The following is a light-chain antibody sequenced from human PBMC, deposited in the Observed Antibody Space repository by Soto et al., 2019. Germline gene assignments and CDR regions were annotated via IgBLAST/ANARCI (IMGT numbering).Light chain of an antibody. V-gene: IGLV2-14*03. J-gene: IGLJ1*01. CDR2: DVN. CDR1: SSDVGYYNY. Sequence: QPVLTQPASVSGSPGQSIAISCTGTSSDVGYYNYVSWYQQHPGKAPKVMIYDVNNRPSGVSDRFSGSKSGNTASLTISGLQAEDEADYYCSSYTSSSTYVFGTGTKVTVL. CDR3: SSYTSSSTYV.